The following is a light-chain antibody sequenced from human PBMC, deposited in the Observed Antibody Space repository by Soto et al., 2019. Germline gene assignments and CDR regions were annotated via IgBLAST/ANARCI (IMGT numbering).Light chain of an antibody. CDR1: RSVSNN. CDR2: GAS. J-gene: IGKJ5*01. CDR3: QQYNNWPLT. Sequence: EIVMTQSPATLSVSPGERATLSCRASRSVSNNLAWHQQKPAQAPRLLIYGASTRATGIPARFSGSWSGTEFTLTISSLQSEDSAVYYCQQYNNWPLTFGQGTRLEI. V-gene: IGKV3-15*01.